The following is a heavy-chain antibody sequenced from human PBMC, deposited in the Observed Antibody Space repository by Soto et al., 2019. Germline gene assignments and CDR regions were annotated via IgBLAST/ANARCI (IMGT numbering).Heavy chain of an antibody. D-gene: IGHD5-18*01. V-gene: IGHV3-48*03. Sequence: PGWSLRLSCAASGFTFSSYEMNWVRQAPGKGLEWVSYISSSGSTIYYADSVKGRFTISRDNAKNSLYLQMNSLRAEDTAVYYCARGVQVKAMDNNDILCDYWGQGSLVTVSA. CDR3: ARGVQVKAMDNNDILCDY. J-gene: IGHJ4*02. CDR1: GFTFSSYE. CDR2: ISSSGSTI.